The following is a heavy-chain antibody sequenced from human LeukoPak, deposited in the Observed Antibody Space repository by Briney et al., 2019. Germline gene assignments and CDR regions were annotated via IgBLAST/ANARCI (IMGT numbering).Heavy chain of an antibody. CDR3: AKEHNRRWSYWHFDL. V-gene: IGHV3-30*18. CDR1: GFTFSSYG. J-gene: IGHJ2*01. D-gene: IGHD3-10*01. CDR2: ISYTEDEK. Sequence: GGSLRLSCVASGFTFSSYGMHWVRQAPGKGLEWVAVISYTEDEKIYADSVRGRFTISRDNSKNTLYLQMDSLRAEDTAPYYCAKEHNRRWSYWHFDLWGRGTLVTVSS.